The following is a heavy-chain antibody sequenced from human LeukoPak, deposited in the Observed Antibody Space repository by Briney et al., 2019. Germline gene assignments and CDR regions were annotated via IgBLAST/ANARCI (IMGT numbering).Heavy chain of an antibody. V-gene: IGHV3-30-3*01. Sequence: GRSLRLSCAASGFTFSSYAMHWVRQAPGKGLEWVAVISYDGSNKYYADSVKGRFTISRDNSKNTLYLQMNSLRAEDTAVYYCAKDRGRRVVIPFDYWGQGTLVTVSS. J-gene: IGHJ4*02. CDR3: AKDRGRRVVIPFDY. CDR2: ISYDGSNK. D-gene: IGHD3-3*01. CDR1: GFTFSSYA.